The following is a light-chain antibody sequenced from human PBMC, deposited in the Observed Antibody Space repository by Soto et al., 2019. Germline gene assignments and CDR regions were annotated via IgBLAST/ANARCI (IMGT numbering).Light chain of an antibody. CDR1: QSVSSSY. Sequence: EIMLAQSPCTVSLSPGERATLSCRASQSVSSSYLAWYQQKPGQAPRLLIYGASSRATGIPDRFSGSGSGTDFTLTISRLEPEDFAVYYCQQYGSSITFGQGTRLEI. J-gene: IGKJ5*01. V-gene: IGKV3-20*01. CDR3: QQYGSSIT. CDR2: GAS.